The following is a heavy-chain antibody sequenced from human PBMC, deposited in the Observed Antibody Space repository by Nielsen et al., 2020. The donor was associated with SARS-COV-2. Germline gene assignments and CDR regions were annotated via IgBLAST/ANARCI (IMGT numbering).Heavy chain of an antibody. CDR2: ISWNSGSR. V-gene: IGHV3-9*01. J-gene: IGHJ6*02. CDR3: AKSSNSDYYYYYGMDV. CDR1: GFSFDDYG. Sequence: SLKISCATSGFSFDDYGMHWVRQAPGKGLEWVSGISWNSGSRGHADSVRGRFTISRDNAKKSLYLQMNNLRTEDTAVYYCAKSSNSDYYYYYGMDVWGQGTTVNVSS. D-gene: IGHD2-2*01.